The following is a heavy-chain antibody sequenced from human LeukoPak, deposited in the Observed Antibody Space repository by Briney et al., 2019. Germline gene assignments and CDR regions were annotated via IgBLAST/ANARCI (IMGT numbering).Heavy chain of an antibody. CDR3: ARGVVVVVPAALKFDP. V-gene: IGHV1-2*02. CDR1: GYTFTGYY. D-gene: IGHD2-2*01. Sequence: GASVKVSCKASGYTFTGYYMHWVRQAPGQGPEWMGWINPNSGGTNYAQKFQGRVTMTRDTSISTAYMELSRLRSDDTAVYYSARGVVVVVPAALKFDPWGQGTLVTVSS. J-gene: IGHJ5*02. CDR2: INPNSGGT.